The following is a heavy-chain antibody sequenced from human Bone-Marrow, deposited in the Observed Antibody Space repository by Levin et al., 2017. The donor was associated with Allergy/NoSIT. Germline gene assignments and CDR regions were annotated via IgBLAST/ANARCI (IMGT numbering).Heavy chain of an antibody. CDR3: AREGLAVAGRGY. Sequence: SETLSLTCAVSGYSISSGYYWGWIRQPPGKGLEWIGSVYHSGSTYYNPSLKSRVTISVDMSKNQFSLKLSSVTAADTAVYYCAREGLAVAGRGYWGQGTLVTVSS. V-gene: IGHV4-38-2*02. CDR2: VYHSGST. D-gene: IGHD6-19*01. CDR1: GYSISSGYY. J-gene: IGHJ4*02.